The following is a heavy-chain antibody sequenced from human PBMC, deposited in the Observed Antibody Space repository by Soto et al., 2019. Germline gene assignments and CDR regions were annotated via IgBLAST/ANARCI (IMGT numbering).Heavy chain of an antibody. CDR2: ISYDGSNK. Sequence: GGSLRLSCAASGFTFSSYGMHWVRQAPGKGLEWVAVISYDGSNKYYADSVKGRFTISRDNSKNTLYLQMNSLRAEDTAVYYCARVAISSSGIIFDYWGQGTLVTVSS. D-gene: IGHD6-13*01. CDR1: GFTFSSYG. V-gene: IGHV3-30*03. J-gene: IGHJ4*02. CDR3: ARVAISSSGIIFDY.